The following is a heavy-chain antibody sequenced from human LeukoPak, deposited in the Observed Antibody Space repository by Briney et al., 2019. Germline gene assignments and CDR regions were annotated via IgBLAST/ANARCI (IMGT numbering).Heavy chain of an antibody. CDR2: IYHSGST. D-gene: IGHD6-19*01. V-gene: IGHV4-59*01. Sequence: SETLSLTCIVSGGSISTYYWSWIRQPPGKRLEWIGYIYHSGSTKYNPSLKSRVTISVDTSKNQFSLKLSSVTAADTAVYYCTRDSSSGWSHFDYWGQGALVTVSS. CDR3: TRDSSSGWSHFDY. CDR1: GGSISTYY. J-gene: IGHJ4*02.